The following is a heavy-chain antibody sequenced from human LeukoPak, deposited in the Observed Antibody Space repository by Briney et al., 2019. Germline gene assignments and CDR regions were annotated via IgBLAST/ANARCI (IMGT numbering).Heavy chain of an antibody. CDR3: AKDGDIGAAGYYFDY. D-gene: IGHD6-13*01. CDR1: GFTFSTYG. CDR2: ISYDGGNK. V-gene: IGHV3-30*18. J-gene: IGHJ4*02. Sequence: GGSLRLSCAASGFTFSTYGMHWLRQAPGKGPESVAVISYDGGNKYNVDSVKGRFPISRDNSKNTLYLQMNSLRAEDTAIYYCAKDGDIGAAGYYFDYWGQGTLVAVSS.